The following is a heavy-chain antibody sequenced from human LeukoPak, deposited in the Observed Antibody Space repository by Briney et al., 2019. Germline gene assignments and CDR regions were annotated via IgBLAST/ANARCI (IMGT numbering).Heavy chain of an antibody. D-gene: IGHD6-13*01. Sequence: PGGSLRLSCAASGLTFSSYSMNWVRQAPGKGLEWVSSITSTSSYIYYADSVKGRFTISRDNVKNLLFLQMNSLRAEDTAVYYCAREVQVWQQLVHYNWFDPWGQGTLVTVSS. V-gene: IGHV3-21*01. CDR3: AREVQVWQQLVHYNWFDP. CDR1: GLTFSSYS. CDR2: ITSTSSYI. J-gene: IGHJ5*02.